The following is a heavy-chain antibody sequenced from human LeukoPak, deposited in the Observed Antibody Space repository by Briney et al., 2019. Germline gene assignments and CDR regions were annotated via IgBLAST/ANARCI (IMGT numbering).Heavy chain of an antibody. CDR2: INPNSGGT. CDR3: XXXXXAYYDFWSGFRNFDY. CDR1: GYTFTGYY. V-gene: IGHV1-2*02. J-gene: IGHJ4*02. D-gene: IGHD3-3*01. Sequence: ASVKVSCKASGYTFTGYYMHWVRQAPGQGLEWMGWINPNSGGTNYAQKFQGRVTTTRDTSISTAYMELSRLRSDDTAVYYCXXXXXAYYDFWSGFRNFDYWGQGTLVTVSS.